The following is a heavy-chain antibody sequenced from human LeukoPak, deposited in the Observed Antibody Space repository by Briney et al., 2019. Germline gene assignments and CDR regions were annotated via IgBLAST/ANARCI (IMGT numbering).Heavy chain of an antibody. D-gene: IGHD6-13*01. V-gene: IGHV3-7*01. CDR2: LKQDGSEK. J-gene: IGHJ4*02. Sequence: GGSLLLSCAASGFPFSSYAMSWVRQAPGKGLEWVANLKQDGSEKYYVDSVKGRFTISRDNAKNSLFLQMNSLRADDTAVYYCARGGAGTAAAGTGRFDYWGQGTLVTVSS. CDR3: ARGGAGTAAAGTGRFDY. CDR1: GFPFSSYA.